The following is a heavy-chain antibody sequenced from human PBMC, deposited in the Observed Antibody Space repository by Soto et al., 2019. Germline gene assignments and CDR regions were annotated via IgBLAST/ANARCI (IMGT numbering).Heavy chain of an antibody. D-gene: IGHD6-13*01. CDR2: ISAYSGNT. CDR1: GYTFISYG. CDR3: ARRSDQYSTRYYQYGMDV. J-gene: IGHJ6*02. V-gene: IGHV1-18*01. Sequence: QVQLVQSGADVKKPGASVEISCKASGYTFISYGISWVRQAPGQGLEWMGWISAYSGNTNYAQKVQGRVTMTTDTSTTTAYMELRSLRSDDTAVYYCARRSDQYSTRYYQYGMDVWGQGTTVTVSS.